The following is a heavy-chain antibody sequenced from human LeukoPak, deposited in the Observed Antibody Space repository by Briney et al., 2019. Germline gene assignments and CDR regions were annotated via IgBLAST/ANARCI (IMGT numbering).Heavy chain of an antibody. CDR1: GFAYEKYW. V-gene: IGHV3-7*01. Sequence: PGGSLRLSCEASGFAYEKYWMNCVRQVPGRGLECVANIKQDGTEKFYVDSVKGRFTISRDNARNSLFLQMNSLRAEDTAVYYCARSRSTDGNTQYRSLDIWGQGTMVTVSS. CDR2: IKQDGTEK. CDR3: ARSRSTDGNTQYRSLDI. J-gene: IGHJ3*02. D-gene: IGHD5-24*01.